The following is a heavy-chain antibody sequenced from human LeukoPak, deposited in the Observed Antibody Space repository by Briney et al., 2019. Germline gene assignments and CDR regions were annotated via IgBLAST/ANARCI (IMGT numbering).Heavy chain of an antibody. J-gene: IGHJ4*02. Sequence: GESLQISCQGSGYSFTSYWIGWVRQMPGKGLEWMGIIYPGDSDTRYSPSLQGQVTISADKSISTAYLQWSSLKASDTAMYYCARHSSRFGAFGNYWGQGTLVTVSS. D-gene: IGHD3-10*01. CDR3: ARHSSRFGAFGNY. V-gene: IGHV5-51*01. CDR2: IYPGDSDT. CDR1: GYSFTSYW.